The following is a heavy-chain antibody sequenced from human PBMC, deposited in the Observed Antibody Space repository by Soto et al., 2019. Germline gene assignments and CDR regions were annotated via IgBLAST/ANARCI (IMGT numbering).Heavy chain of an antibody. J-gene: IGHJ4*02. CDR3: ARGGAGYLDL. CDR2: IIPALDSP. D-gene: IGHD1-26*01. V-gene: IGHV1-69*06. CDR1: GGTFNSYV. Sequence: QVPLVQSGAEVQKPGSSVKVSCKAAGGTFNSYVIFWVRQAPGQGLEWMGGIIPALDSPHYAQSFQGRLTLSADMSTSTAHMDLSSLRSDDTAVYYCARGGAGYLDLWGQGTLVTVSS.